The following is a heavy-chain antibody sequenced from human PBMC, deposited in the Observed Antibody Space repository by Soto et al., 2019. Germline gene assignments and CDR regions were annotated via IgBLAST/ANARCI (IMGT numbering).Heavy chain of an antibody. CDR3: AKRSIMAASGTYYFDF. J-gene: IGHJ4*02. Sequence: PGGSLRLSCEASGFIFSSCAMGWVRQVPGQGLEWVSAIGRSGLTTYYADSVTGRFTISRDNSKNTLYLQMNNLRADDSALYYCAKRSIMAASGTYYFDFWGQGTLVTVS. CDR1: GFIFSSCA. CDR2: IGRSGLTT. V-gene: IGHV3-23*01. D-gene: IGHD6-13*01.